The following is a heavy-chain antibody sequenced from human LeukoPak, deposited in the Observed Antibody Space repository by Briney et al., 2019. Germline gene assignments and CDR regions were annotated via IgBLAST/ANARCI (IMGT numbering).Heavy chain of an antibody. Sequence: TGGSLRLSCAASGFTFSSYWMSWVRQAPGKGLEWVANIKQDGSEKYYVDSVKGRFTISRDNAKNSLYLQMNSLRAEDTAVYYCAIDISSSWYVDLNWFDPWGQGTLVTVSS. V-gene: IGHV3-7*01. CDR1: GFTFSSYW. CDR3: AIDISSSWYVDLNWFDP. D-gene: IGHD6-13*01. CDR2: IKQDGSEK. J-gene: IGHJ5*02.